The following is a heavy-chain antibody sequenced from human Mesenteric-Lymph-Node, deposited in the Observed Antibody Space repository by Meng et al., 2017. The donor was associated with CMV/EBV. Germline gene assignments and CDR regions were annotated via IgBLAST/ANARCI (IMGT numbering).Heavy chain of an antibody. Sequence: SVKVSCKASGGTGSSYAISWVRQAPGQGLEWMGGIIPFLGVTKSAQKFQGRVTITADESTSTAYMELSGLRSEDTAVYYCARGGYSGPHHPAGYWGQGTLVTVSS. V-gene: IGHV1-69*10. CDR1: GGTGSSYA. D-gene: IGHD5-12*01. CDR3: ARGGYSGPHHPAGY. J-gene: IGHJ4*02. CDR2: IIPFLGVT.